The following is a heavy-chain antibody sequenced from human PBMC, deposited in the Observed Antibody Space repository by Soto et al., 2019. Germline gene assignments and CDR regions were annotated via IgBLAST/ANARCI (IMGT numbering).Heavy chain of an antibody. J-gene: IGHJ4*02. V-gene: IGHV3-30*18. Sequence: GGSLRLSCAASGFTFSSYGMHWVRQAPGKGLEWVAVISYDGSNKYYADSVKGRFTISRDNSKNTLYLQMNSLRAEDTAVYYCAKDVYGDYVVWGFVDYWGQGTLVTVSS. CDR3: AKDVYGDYVVWGFVDY. CDR1: GFTFSSYG. D-gene: IGHD4-17*01. CDR2: ISYDGSNK.